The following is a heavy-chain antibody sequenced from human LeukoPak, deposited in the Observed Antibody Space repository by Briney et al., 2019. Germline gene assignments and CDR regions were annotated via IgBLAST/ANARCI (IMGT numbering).Heavy chain of an antibody. CDR2: IKQDGSEK. D-gene: IGHD3-10*01. J-gene: IGHJ3*02. Sequence: GGSLRLSCAASGITFSSYWMSWVRQAPGKGLEWVANIKQDGSEKYYVDTVKGRFTISRDNAKNSLYLQMNSLRAEDTAVYYCARDRWFGELFHDAFDIWGQGTMVTVSS. V-gene: IGHV3-7*03. CDR1: GITFSSYW. CDR3: ARDRWFGELFHDAFDI.